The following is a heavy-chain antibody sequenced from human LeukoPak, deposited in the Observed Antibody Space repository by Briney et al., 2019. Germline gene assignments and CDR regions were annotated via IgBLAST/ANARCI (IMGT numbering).Heavy chain of an antibody. CDR2: IYNSGNT. D-gene: IGHD3-3*01. Sequence: SETLSLSCTVSGGSISSYFWSWIRQPAGKGLEWIGRIYNSGNTRYNPSLKSRVTMSVDTSKNQFSLKLSSVIAADTAVYYCARVASEGVDYWGQGTLVTVSS. CDR1: GGSISSYF. CDR3: ARVASEGVDY. V-gene: IGHV4-4*07. J-gene: IGHJ4*02.